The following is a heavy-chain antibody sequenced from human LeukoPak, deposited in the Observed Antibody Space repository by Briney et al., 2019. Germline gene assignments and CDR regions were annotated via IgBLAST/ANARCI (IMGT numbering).Heavy chain of an antibody. Sequence: SETLSLTCTVSGGSVSSGSYYWSWIRQPPGKGLEWIGYIYYSGSTNYNPSPKSRVTISVDTSKNQFSLKLSSVTAADTAVYYCASYCSSTSCQRFDYWGQGTLVTVSS. CDR3: ASYCSSTSCQRFDY. CDR1: GGSVSSGSYY. J-gene: IGHJ4*02. CDR2: IYYSGST. D-gene: IGHD2-2*01. V-gene: IGHV4-61*01.